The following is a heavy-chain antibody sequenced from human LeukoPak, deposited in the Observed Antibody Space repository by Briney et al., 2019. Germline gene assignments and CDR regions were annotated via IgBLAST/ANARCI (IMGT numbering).Heavy chain of an antibody. CDR2: ISYDGSNK. CDR3: ASSKLGIAAAVVSSMLDY. J-gene: IGHJ4*02. D-gene: IGHD6-13*01. CDR1: GFTFSSYA. V-gene: IGHV3-30*04. Sequence: PGRSLRLSCAASGFTFSSYAMHWVRQAPGKGLEWVAVISYDGSNKYYADSVKGRFTISRDNSKNTLYLQMNSLRAEDTAVYYCASSKLGIAAAVVSSMLDYWGQGTLVTVSS.